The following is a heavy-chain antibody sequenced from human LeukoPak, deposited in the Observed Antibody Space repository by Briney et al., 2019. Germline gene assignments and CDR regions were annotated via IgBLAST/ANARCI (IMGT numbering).Heavy chain of an antibody. Sequence: GGSLRLSCAASGFTFSSYEMNWVRKAPGKGLEWVSYISRSGSSIYYTDSVKGRFTISRDNAKNSLHLQMNSLRAEDTAVYYCARQVLQYSSSPYGMDVWGHGTTVTVSS. CDR3: ARQVLQYSSSPYGMDV. CDR2: ISRSGSSI. J-gene: IGHJ6*02. D-gene: IGHD6-6*01. V-gene: IGHV3-48*03. CDR1: GFTFSSYE.